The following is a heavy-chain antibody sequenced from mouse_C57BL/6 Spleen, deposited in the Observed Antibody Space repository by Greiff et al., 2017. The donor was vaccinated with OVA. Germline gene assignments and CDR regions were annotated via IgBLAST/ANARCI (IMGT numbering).Heavy chain of an antibody. CDR2: IYPGDGDT. CDR1: GYAFSSSW. D-gene: IGHD2-1*01. Sequence: QVQLQQSGPELVKPGASVKISCKASGYAFSSSWMNWVKQRPGKGLEWIGRIYPGDGDTNYNGKFKGKATLTADKSSSTAYMQLSSLTSEDSAVYVCARALYYGNYRAMDYWGQGTSVTVSS. V-gene: IGHV1-82*01. J-gene: IGHJ4*01. CDR3: ARALYYGNYRAMDY.